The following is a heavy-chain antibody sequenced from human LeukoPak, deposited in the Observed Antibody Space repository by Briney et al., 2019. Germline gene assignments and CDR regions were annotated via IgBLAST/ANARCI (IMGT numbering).Heavy chain of an antibody. CDR2: ISYDGSNK. V-gene: IGHV3-30*18. J-gene: IGHJ4*02. CDR3: AKDLGGSFDY. D-gene: IGHD1-26*01. Sequence: GGSLRLSCAASGFTFDDYGMNWVRQAPGKGLEWVAVISYDGSNKYYADSVKGRFTISRDNSKNTLYLQMNSLRAEDTAVYYCAKDLGGSFDYWGQGTLVTVSS. CDR1: GFTFDDYG.